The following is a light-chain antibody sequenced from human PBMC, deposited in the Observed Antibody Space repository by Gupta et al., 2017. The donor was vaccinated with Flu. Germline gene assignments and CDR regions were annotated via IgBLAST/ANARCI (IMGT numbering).Light chain of an antibody. CDR3: QQYSSSYS. V-gene: IGKV1-5*03. CDR1: QNVSIW. Sequence: DIQITQSPSTLSTSVGDRVSITRRASQNVSIWLARYQQRPGKAPKLLIYRTSRLETGAPSRFSGRGSGTEFTLNISSLQPDDFASYYCQQYSSSYSFGPGTKLEIK. J-gene: IGKJ2*03. CDR2: RTS.